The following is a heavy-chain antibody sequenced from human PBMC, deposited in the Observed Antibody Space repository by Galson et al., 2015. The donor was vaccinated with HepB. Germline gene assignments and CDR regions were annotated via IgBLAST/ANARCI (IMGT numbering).Heavy chain of an antibody. V-gene: IGHV3-11*01. Sequence: SLRLSCAASGFTFSDYYMSWIRQAPGKGLEWVSYISSSGSTIYYADSVKGRFTISRDNAKNSLYLQMNSLRAEDTAVYYCAKVVVPAAMLSYYYYYYMDVWGKGTTVTVSS. J-gene: IGHJ6*03. D-gene: IGHD2-2*01. CDR2: ISSSGSTI. CDR1: GFTFSDYY. CDR3: AKVVVPAAMLSYYYYYYMDV.